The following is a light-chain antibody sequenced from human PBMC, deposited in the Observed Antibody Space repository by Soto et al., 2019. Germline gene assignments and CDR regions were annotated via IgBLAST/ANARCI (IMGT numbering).Light chain of an antibody. V-gene: IGKV1-39*01. CDR3: QQGYSSRWT. J-gene: IGKJ1*01. CDR2: ATS. CDR1: QNIRSY. Sequence: DIQMTQSPSSLSASVGDRVTITCRASQNIRSYLNWYQQKPGKATQLLIYATSSLQTGVPSRFSASGSGTDFSLVISDLQPEASATYYCQQGYSSRWTSGRGTKVE.